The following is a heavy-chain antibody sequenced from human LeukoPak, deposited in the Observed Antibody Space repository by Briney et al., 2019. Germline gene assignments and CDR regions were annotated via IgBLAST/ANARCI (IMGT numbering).Heavy chain of an antibody. CDR2: INPSGGST. CDR1: GYTFTSYY. Sequence: ASVKVSCKASGYTFTSYYMHWVRQAPGQGLEWMGIINPSGGSTSYAQKFQGRVTMTRDTSTSTVYMELSSLRSEDTAVYFCARGRTVGPARGTLDSWGQGTQVIVSS. CDR3: ARGRTVGPARGTLDS. V-gene: IGHV1-46*01. D-gene: IGHD1-26*01. J-gene: IGHJ5*01.